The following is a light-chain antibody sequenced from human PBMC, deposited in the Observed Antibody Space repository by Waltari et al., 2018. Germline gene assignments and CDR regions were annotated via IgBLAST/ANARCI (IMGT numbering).Light chain of an antibody. J-gene: IGLJ3*02. Sequence: QLVLTQSPSASASLGASVRLTCTLDSGHSSNILAWHQQQPGEGPRYLMQINSDGKHSQGDEIPDRFSGSGAGADRYHTNSGVQSEDEADYYCQTGGHCTWVFGGWTKLTVL. CDR1: SGHSSNI. CDR2: INSDGKH. V-gene: IGLV4-69*01. CDR3: QTGGHCTWV.